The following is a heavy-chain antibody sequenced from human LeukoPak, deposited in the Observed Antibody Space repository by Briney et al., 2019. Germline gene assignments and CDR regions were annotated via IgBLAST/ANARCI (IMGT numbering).Heavy chain of an antibody. Sequence: SETLSLTCTVSGGSISSYYWGWIRQPPGKGLEWIGDTYTSGGSNYNPSLKSRVTISVDTSRNQFSLELSSVTAADTALYYCARHVGSDWFDPWGQGTLVTLSS. CDR3: ARHVGSDWFDP. J-gene: IGHJ5*02. V-gene: IGHV4-4*09. CDR1: GGSISSYY. D-gene: IGHD1-26*01. CDR2: TYTSGGS.